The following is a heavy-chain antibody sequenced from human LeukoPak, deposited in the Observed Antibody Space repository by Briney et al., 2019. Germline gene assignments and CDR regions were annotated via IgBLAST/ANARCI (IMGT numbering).Heavy chain of an antibody. CDR1: GLTFSSHW. CDR2: ITNDGSST. V-gene: IGHV3-74*01. J-gene: IGHJ4*02. CDR3: ARGIAAPEYYFDY. Sequence: PGGSLRLSCAASGLTFSSHWMHWVRQAPGKGLVWVSRITNDGSSTTYADSVKGRFTISRDNAKNSLYLQMNSLRAEDTAVYYCARGIAAPEYYFDYWGQGTLVTVSS. D-gene: IGHD6-13*01.